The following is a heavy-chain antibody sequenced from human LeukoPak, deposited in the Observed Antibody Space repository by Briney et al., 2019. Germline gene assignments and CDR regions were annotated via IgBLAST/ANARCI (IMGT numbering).Heavy chain of an antibody. CDR1: GGSFSGYY. D-gene: IGHD3-22*01. J-gene: IGHJ3*02. CDR3: ARRHHYYDSSGYYYGGRERKAFDI. V-gene: IGHV4-34*01. CDR2: INHSGST. Sequence: SETLSLTCAVYGGSFSGYYWSWIRQPPGKGLEWIGEINHSGSTNYNPSLKSRVTISVDTSKNQFSLKLSSVTAADTAVYYCARRHHYYDSSGYYYGGRERKAFDIWGQGTMVTVSS.